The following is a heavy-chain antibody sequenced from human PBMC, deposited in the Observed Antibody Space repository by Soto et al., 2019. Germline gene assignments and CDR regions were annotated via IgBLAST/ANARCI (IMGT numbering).Heavy chain of an antibody. Sequence: QITLKESGPTLVKPTQTLTLTCTISGFSLSTRGVGVGWIRQPPGNALEWLALLYWDDDKGYSPSLKSRLTITKDTSKNQVVLTVTNMDPVDTATYYCAHSPRGYSYYFDYWGQGTLVPVSS. CDR1: GFSLSTRGVG. CDR3: AHSPRGYSYYFDY. V-gene: IGHV2-5*02. CDR2: LYWDDDK. J-gene: IGHJ4*02. D-gene: IGHD5-18*01.